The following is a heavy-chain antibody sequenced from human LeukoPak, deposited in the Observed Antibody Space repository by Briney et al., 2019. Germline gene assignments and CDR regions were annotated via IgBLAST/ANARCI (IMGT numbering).Heavy chain of an antibody. D-gene: IGHD3-10*01. CDR3: ARDPGGFGELFGTSGLDV. Sequence: PSQTLSLTCTVSGDSINSGGYYWSWIRQHPGKGLKWIGFIYYTGYTYSNPSLKSRFAISLDTSKNQFSLKLNSVTAADTAVYYCARDPGGFGELFGTSGLDVWGQGTTVLVSS. CDR1: GDSINSGGYY. CDR2: IYYTGYT. V-gene: IGHV4-31*03. J-gene: IGHJ6*02.